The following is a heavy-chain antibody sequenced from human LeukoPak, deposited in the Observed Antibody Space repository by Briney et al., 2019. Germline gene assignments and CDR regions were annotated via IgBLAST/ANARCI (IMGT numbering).Heavy chain of an antibody. J-gene: IGHJ4*02. D-gene: IGHD1-1*01. CDR1: GYTFTSYG. V-gene: IGHV1-18*01. Sequence: GASVKVSCKASGYTFTSYGISWVRQAPGQGLEWMGWISAYNGNTNYAQKLQGRVTMTTDTSTSTAYMELRSLRSDDTAVYYCARDNRYNWNDRTHPPDYRGQGTLVTVSS. CDR3: ARDNRYNWNDRTHPPDY. CDR2: ISAYNGNT.